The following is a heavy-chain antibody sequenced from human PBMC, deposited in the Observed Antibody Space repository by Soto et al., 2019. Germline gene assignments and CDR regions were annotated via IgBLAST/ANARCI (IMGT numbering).Heavy chain of an antibody. Sequence: GGSLRLPCAASGFTFSRDGMSWVRQAPGKGLEWVSLITDNGGRTYYADSVKGRFTISRDNTKNTLFLQMNSLRAEDTAVYYCAKERATTTAFDYWGQGALVAVSS. J-gene: IGHJ4*02. D-gene: IGHD4-17*01. V-gene: IGHV3-23*01. CDR3: AKERATTTAFDY. CDR2: ITDNGGRT. CDR1: GFTFSRDG.